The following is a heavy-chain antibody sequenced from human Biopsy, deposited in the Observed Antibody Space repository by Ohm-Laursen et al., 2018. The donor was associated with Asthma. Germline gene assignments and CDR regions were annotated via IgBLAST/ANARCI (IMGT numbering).Heavy chain of an antibody. CDR3: ARGYSGSDRIVYYYSGLEV. CDR1: GFTFSSYS. Sequence: SLRLSCAASGFTFSSYSMNWVRQAPGKGLEWVSYISSSSSTIYYADSVKGRFTISRDNAKNSLYLQMNSLRAEDTAVYYCARGYSGSDRIVYYYSGLEVWGQGTTVTVSS. V-gene: IGHV3-48*01. D-gene: IGHD5-12*01. CDR2: ISSSSSTI. J-gene: IGHJ6*02.